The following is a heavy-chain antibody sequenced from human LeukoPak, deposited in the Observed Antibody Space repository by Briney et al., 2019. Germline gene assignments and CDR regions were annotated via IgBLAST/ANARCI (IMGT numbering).Heavy chain of an antibody. D-gene: IGHD3-22*01. CDR2: ISGSGVNS. CDR3: AKGSKRITMIVVVTPFDY. Sequence: GGSLRLSCAASGFTFGSYAMSWVRQAPGKGLEWVSAISGSGVNSYYADSVKGRLTISRDNSKNTLFLQVNSLRAEDTALYYCAKGSKRITMIVVVTPFDYWGQGTLVTVSS. J-gene: IGHJ4*02. V-gene: IGHV3-23*01. CDR1: GFTFGSYA.